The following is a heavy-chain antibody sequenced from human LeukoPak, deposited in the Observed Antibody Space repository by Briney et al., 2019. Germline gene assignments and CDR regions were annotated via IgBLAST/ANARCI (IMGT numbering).Heavy chain of an antibody. J-gene: IGHJ6*02. CDR3: TRGGGLDV. D-gene: IGHD3-16*01. CDR1: GFTFSSYW. CDR2: IDHNGNVN. V-gene: IGHV3-7*03. Sequence: GGSLRLSCAASGFTFSSYWMNWARQAPGKGLEWVASIDHNGNVNYYVDSVKGRFTISRDNAKNSLYLQMSNLRAEDTAVYFCTRGGGLDVWGQGATVTVSS.